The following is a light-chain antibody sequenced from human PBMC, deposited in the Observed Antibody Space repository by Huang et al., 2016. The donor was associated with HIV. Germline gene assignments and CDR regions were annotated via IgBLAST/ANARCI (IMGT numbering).Light chain of an antibody. CDR2: KAS. J-gene: IGKJ2*01. CDR1: QSISSW. V-gene: IGKV1-5*03. CDR3: QQYNSYLYT. Sequence: DIQMTQSPSTLSASVGDRVTITCRASQSISSWLAWYQQKPGKAPKLLIYKASNLESGGPSRFSGSGSGTEFTLTISSLQPDDFATYYCQQYNSYLYTFGQGTKVEIK.